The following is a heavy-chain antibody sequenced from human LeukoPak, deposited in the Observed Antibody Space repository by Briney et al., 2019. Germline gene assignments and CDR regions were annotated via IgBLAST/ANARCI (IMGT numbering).Heavy chain of an antibody. Sequence: ASVKVSCKASGGTFSSYAISWVRQAPGQGLEWMGGIIPIFGTANYAQKFQGRVTITADESTSTAYMELSSLRSEDTAVYYCAGTGVDSGYRVFDYWGQGTLVTVSS. CDR1: GGTFSSYA. CDR3: AGTGVDSGYRVFDY. V-gene: IGHV1-69*13. D-gene: IGHD5-12*01. CDR2: IIPIFGTA. J-gene: IGHJ4*02.